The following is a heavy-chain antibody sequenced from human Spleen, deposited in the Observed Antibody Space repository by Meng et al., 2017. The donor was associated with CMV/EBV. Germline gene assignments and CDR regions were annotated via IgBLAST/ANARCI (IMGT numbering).Heavy chain of an antibody. D-gene: IGHD3-10*01. CDR3: ARRGPGSWVTFDL. CDR1: GFTFSSYW. Sequence: GESLKISCAASGFTFSSYWMSWVRQAPGKGLEWVANINQNGDGEHFVDSLKGRFTISRGNAKNSLYLQMNSLRDGDTAVYYCARRGPGSWVTFDLWGQGTMVTVSS. CDR2: INQNGDGE. J-gene: IGHJ3*01. V-gene: IGHV3-7*01.